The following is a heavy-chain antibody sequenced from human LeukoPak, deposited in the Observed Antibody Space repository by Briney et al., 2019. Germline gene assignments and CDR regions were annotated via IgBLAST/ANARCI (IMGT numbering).Heavy chain of an antibody. V-gene: IGHV1-69*02. CDR3: ARHSSRGNYDFWSGYPEYFQH. CDR2: IIPILCIA. Sequence: GASVKVSCKASGGTFSSYTISWVRQAPGQGLEWMGRIIPILCIANYAQKFQGRVTITADKSTSTAYMELSSLRSEDTAVYYCARHSSRGNYDFWSGYPEYFQHWGQGTLVTVSS. J-gene: IGHJ1*01. CDR1: GGTFSSYT. D-gene: IGHD3-3*01.